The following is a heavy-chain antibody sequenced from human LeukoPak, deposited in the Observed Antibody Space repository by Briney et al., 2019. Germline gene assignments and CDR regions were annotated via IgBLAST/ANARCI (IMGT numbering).Heavy chain of an antibody. D-gene: IGHD3-22*01. CDR3: ARGGEANYYDTSGYYLYYY. CDR1: GGTFSNYA. CDR2: IIPVFGTT. J-gene: IGHJ4*02. Sequence: GASVKVSCKASGGTFSNYAISWVRQAPGQGLEWMGRIIPVFGTTNYAQKFQGRVTITTDESTSTAYMELSSLRSEDTAVYYCARGGEANYYDTSGYYLYYYWGQGTLLTVSS. V-gene: IGHV1-69*05.